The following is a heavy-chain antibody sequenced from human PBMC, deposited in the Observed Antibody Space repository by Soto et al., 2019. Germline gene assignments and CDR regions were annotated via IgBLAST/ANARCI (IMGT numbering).Heavy chain of an antibody. CDR3: AKDGSDSSGYYPDY. J-gene: IGHJ4*02. Sequence: GGSLRLSCAASGFTFDDYAMHWVRQAPGKGLEWVSLISWDGGSTYYADSVKGRFTISRDNSKNSLYLQMNSLRAEDTALYYCAKDGSDSSGYYPDYWGQGTLVTVSS. V-gene: IGHV3-43D*03. CDR2: ISWDGGST. CDR1: GFTFDDYA. D-gene: IGHD3-22*01.